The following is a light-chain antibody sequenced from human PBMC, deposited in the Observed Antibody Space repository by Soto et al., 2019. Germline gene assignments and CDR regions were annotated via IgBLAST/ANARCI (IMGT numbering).Light chain of an antibody. Sequence: EIVLTQSPGTLSLSPGERATLSCRASQTVSNNYLAWYQHKLGQTPRVLIYGAPSRAPGIPDRFSGSGSGTDFTLTISRLEPEDFAVYYCQKYGTSPWTFGQGTRWISN. V-gene: IGKV3-20*01. CDR1: QTVSNNY. J-gene: IGKJ1*01. CDR3: QKYGTSPWT. CDR2: GAP.